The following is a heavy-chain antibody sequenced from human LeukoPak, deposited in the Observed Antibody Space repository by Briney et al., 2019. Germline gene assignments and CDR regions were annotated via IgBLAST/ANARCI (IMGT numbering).Heavy chain of an antibody. Sequence: GSLRLSCAASGFTFSSYAMSWVRQAPGKGLEWVSAISGSGGSTYYADSVKGRFTISRDNSKNTLYLQMNSLRAEDTAVYYSYLYSYGESGYWGQGTLVTVSS. CDR1: GFTFSSYA. J-gene: IGHJ4*02. V-gene: IGHV3-23*01. D-gene: IGHD5-18*01. CDR2: ISGSGGST. CDR3: YLYSYGESGY.